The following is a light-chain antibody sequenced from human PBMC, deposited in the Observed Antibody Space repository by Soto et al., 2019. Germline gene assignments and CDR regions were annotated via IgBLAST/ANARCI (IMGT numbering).Light chain of an antibody. Sequence: QSVLTQPASVSGSPGQSITISCTGTSSDVGSYNYVSWYQQHPGKVPKLIIYEVTNRPSGVSDRFSGSKSGNTASLTISGLQTEDEADYYCSSFTSRNTRVFGGGTKLTVL. V-gene: IGLV2-14*01. J-gene: IGLJ3*02. CDR1: SSDVGSYNY. CDR3: SSFTSRNTRV. CDR2: EVT.